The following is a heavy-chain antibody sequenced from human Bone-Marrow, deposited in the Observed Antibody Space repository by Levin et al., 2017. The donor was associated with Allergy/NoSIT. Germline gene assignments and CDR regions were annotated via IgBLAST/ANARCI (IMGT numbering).Heavy chain of an antibody. D-gene: IGHD2-8*01. CDR2: IIHTGAT. CDR1: GGSFRGYY. V-gene: IGHV4-34*01. CDR3: ARGHVLMGYASFDY. J-gene: IGHJ4*01. Sequence: SQTLSLTCGVYGGSFRGYYWTWIRQVPGKGLEWIAEIIHTGATNYSPSLHSRVTLSVDTTRNQFSLMLTSVTAADTAVYYCARGHVLMGYASFDYWGRGTLVTVSS.